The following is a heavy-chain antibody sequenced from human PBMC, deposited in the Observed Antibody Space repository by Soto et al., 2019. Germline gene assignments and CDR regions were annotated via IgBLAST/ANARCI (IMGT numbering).Heavy chain of an antibody. CDR3: AGGSGWLSDY. V-gene: IGHV3-7*03. Sequence: EVQLVESGGGLVQPGGSLRLSCAASGFSISSYWMNWVRQAPGKGLEWVAIIRKDGSEKYYVDSVKGRFTISRDNAKNSLYLQMNSPRDDDTAVYYCAGGSGWLSDYWGRVTLVTVSS. D-gene: IGHD6-19*01. CDR1: GFSISSYW. CDR2: IRKDGSEK. J-gene: IGHJ4*02.